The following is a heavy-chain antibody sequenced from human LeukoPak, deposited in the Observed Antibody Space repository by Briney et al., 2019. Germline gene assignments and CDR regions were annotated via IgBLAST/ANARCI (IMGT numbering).Heavy chain of an antibody. V-gene: IGHV1-69*13. CDR3: AVGDFWSGYYHSGYYFDY. CDR2: IIPIFGAA. D-gene: IGHD3-3*01. CDR1: GGTFSSYA. Sequence: GASVKVSCKASGGTFSSYAISWVRQAPGQGLEWMGGIIPIFGAANYARKFQGRVTITADESTSTAYMELSSLRSEDTAVYYCAVGDFWSGYYHSGYYFDYWGQGTLVTVSS. J-gene: IGHJ4*02.